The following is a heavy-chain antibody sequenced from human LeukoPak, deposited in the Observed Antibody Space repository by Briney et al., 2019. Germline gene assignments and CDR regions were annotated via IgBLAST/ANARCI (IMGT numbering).Heavy chain of an antibody. Sequence: PSETLSLTCAVYGGSFSGYYWSWIRQPPGKGLEWIGEINHSGSTNYNPSLKSQVTISVDTSKNQFSLKLSSVTAADTAVYYCARMAEASHDYWGQGTLVTVSS. D-gene: IGHD5-24*01. J-gene: IGHJ4*02. CDR2: INHSGST. CDR3: ARMAEASHDY. V-gene: IGHV4-34*01. CDR1: GGSFSGYY.